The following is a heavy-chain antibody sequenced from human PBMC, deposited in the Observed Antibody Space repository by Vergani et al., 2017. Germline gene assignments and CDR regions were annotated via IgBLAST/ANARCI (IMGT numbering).Heavy chain of an antibody. CDR2: ISGSGGST. V-gene: IGHV3-23*04. CDR3: AKDRQQRVPPPYLFDY. Sequence: EVQLVESGGGVVQPGGSLRLSCAASGFTFSSYAMSWVRQAPGKGLEWVSAISGSGGSTYYADSVKGRVTISRDKSKNTLYLQMNSLRAEDTAVYYCAKDRQQRVPPPYLFDYWGQGTLVTVSS. J-gene: IGHJ4*02. D-gene: IGHD6-13*01. CDR1: GFTFSSYA.